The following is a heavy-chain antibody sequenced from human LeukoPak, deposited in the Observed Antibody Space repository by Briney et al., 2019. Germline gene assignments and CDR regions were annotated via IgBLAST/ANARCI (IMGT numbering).Heavy chain of an antibody. CDR1: GFTFSSYS. J-gene: IGHJ4*02. D-gene: IGHD1-7*01. CDR2: ISYDGSNK. CDR3: AKDGGNWNFFF. Sequence: PGGSLRLSCAASGFTFSSYSMNWVRQAPGKGLEWVAVISYDGSNKNYADSVKGRFTISRDNSKNTLYLQMNSLRAEDTAVYYCAKDGGNWNFFFWGQGTLVTVSS. V-gene: IGHV3-30*04.